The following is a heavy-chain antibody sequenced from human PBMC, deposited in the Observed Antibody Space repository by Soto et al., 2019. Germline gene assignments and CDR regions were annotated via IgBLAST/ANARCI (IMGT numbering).Heavy chain of an antibody. CDR3: ARDAPPLAYYYDPNWFDP. D-gene: IGHD3-22*01. CDR1: GFTFSSYN. Sequence: GGLLRLSCAASGFTFSSYNMNWVRQAPGKGLEWVSSISSSRSYIYYADSVKGRFTVSRDNAKNSLYLQMNSLRDEDTAVYYCARDAPPLAYYYDPNWFDPWGQGTLVTVSS. V-gene: IGHV3-21*01. CDR2: ISSSRSYI. J-gene: IGHJ5*02.